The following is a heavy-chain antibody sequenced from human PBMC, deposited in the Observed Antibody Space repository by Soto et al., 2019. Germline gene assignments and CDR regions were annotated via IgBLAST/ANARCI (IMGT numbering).Heavy chain of an antibody. CDR2: ITPSGVST. CDR3: ARSVRDDYSPRGGYFFDY. Sequence: QVQLVQSGAEVKKPGASVKVSCQASGYTFTTYYLHWVRQAPGQGLEWMGIITPSGVSTNYAQRFQGRVTMTRDTSTNTVFMELTSLRSEDTAVYYCARSVRDDYSPRGGYFFDYWGQGTLVTVSS. D-gene: IGHD4-4*01. CDR1: GYTFTTYY. V-gene: IGHV1-46*01. J-gene: IGHJ4*02.